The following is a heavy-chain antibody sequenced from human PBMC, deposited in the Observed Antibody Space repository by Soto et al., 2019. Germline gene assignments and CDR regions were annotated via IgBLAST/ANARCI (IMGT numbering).Heavy chain of an antibody. CDR3: ARLEGLATISYYFDF. V-gene: IGHV4-39*01. CDR2: IYFRGNT. D-gene: IGHD3-9*01. J-gene: IGHJ4*02. CDR1: GYSINSDKYC. Sequence: SETLSLTCSFSGYSINSDKYCLGWIRQPPGKGLEWIGSIYFRGNTYYNPSLQTRVTISLDKSKSQFSLKLNSMTAADSAVYFCARLEGLATISYYFDFWGQGALVTVSS.